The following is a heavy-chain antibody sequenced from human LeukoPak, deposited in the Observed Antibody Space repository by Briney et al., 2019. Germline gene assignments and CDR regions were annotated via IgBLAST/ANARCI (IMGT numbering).Heavy chain of an antibody. D-gene: IGHD5-18*01. CDR3: ARKGGAGIWLEYYFDY. Sequence: VASVKVSCKTSGYTFTSYDINWVRQATGQGLEWTGWMNPNNGNTGYAQKFQGRVTMTRNTSISTAYMELSRLRSDDTAVYYCARKGGAGIWLEYYFDYWGQGTLVTVSS. J-gene: IGHJ4*02. V-gene: IGHV1-8*01. CDR1: GYTFTSYD. CDR2: MNPNNGNT.